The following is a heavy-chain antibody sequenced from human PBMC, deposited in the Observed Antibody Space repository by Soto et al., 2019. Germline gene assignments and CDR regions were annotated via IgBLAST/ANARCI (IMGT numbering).Heavy chain of an antibody. D-gene: IGHD6-19*01. CDR3: AKGKTSGWYFFDY. Sequence: EVQLWESGGGLVQPGGSLRLSCEASGFTFINCAMSWVRQAPGKGLEWVSGISGTGRSTFYADSVEGRFTISRDNSKNTVYLQMNSLRAEDTAVYYCAKGKTSGWYFFDYWGQGTLVTVSS. CDR1: GFTFINCA. J-gene: IGHJ4*02. V-gene: IGHV3-23*01. CDR2: ISGTGRST.